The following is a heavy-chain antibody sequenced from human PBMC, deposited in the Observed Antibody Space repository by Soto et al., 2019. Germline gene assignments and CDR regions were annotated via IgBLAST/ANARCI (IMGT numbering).Heavy chain of an antibody. CDR2: ISGSGDST. J-gene: IGHJ6*02. CDR1: GFTFRSYA. V-gene: IGHV3-23*01. CDR3: AKDRDGAAAGPTKFYGMDV. D-gene: IGHD6-13*01. Sequence: EVQLLESGGGLVQPGGSLRLSCAASGFTFRSYAMSWVRQAPGKGLEWVSVISGSGDSTYYADSVRGRFTISRDNSKNTLYLQMNSLRAEDTAVYYCAKDRDGAAAGPTKFYGMDVWGQGTTVTVSS.